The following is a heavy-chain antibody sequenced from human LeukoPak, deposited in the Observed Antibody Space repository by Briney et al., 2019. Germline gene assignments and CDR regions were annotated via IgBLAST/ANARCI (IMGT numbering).Heavy chain of an antibody. Sequence: SETLSLTCTVSGGSISSSSYYWGWIRQPPGKGLEWIGSIYYSGSTYYNPSLKSRVTISVDTSKNQFSLKLSSVTAADTAVYYCARVTLLQSYYYYMDVWGKGTTVTVSS. CDR3: ARVTLLQSYYYYMDV. D-gene: IGHD4-11*01. V-gene: IGHV4-39*07. CDR1: GGSISSSSYY. J-gene: IGHJ6*03. CDR2: IYYSGST.